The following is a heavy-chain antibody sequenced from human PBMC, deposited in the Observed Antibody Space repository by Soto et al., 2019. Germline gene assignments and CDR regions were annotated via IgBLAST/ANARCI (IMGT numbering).Heavy chain of an antibody. CDR3: EAGSSKSCLDP. CDR2: IYYSGST. J-gene: IGHJ5*02. V-gene: IGHV4-31*03. Sequence: SETLSLTCTVSGGSIRSDGYYWSWIRQHPGKGLEWIGYIYYSGSTYYNPSLKSRVSISADTSNNQFSLKLTSVTAADPAVYYCEAGSSKSCLDPWGQVAMAAVS. D-gene: IGHD6-6*01. CDR1: GGSIRSDGYY.